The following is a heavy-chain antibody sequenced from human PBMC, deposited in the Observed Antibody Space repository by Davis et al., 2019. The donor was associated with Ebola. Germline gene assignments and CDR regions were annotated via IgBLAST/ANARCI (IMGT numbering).Heavy chain of an antibody. V-gene: IGHV3-23*01. CDR3: ARDLPGGDWYFDL. CDR1: GFTFSDYY. D-gene: IGHD1-14*01. Sequence: GESLKISCAASGFTFSDYYMSWIRQAPGKGLEWVSAISGSGGSTYYAGSVKGRFTISRDNSKNTLYPQMSSLRAEDTAVYYCARDLPGGDWYFDLWGRGTLVTVSS. J-gene: IGHJ2*01. CDR2: ISGSGGST.